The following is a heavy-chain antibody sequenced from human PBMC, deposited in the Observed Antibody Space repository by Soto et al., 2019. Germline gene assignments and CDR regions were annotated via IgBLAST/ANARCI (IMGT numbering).Heavy chain of an antibody. CDR2: IKSKTDGGTA. Sequence: EVQLVESGGGLVKPGGSLRLSCAASGFAFTNAWMNWVRQAPGKGLEWVGHIKSKTDGGTADFAAPVKGRFTISRDDSKNTLYLQMDRLKPEDTAIYYCNATAPFDSWGQGTLVTVSS. CDR1: GFAFTNAW. V-gene: IGHV3-15*07. CDR3: NATAPFDS. J-gene: IGHJ4*02.